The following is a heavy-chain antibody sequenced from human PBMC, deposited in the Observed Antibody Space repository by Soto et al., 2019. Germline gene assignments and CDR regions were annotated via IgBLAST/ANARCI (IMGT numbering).Heavy chain of an antibody. CDR3: ARRYCSSSSCYLDY. V-gene: IGHV5-51*01. CDR2: IYPGDSDT. Sequence: GESLKISCKGTGYSFTIYWIGWVRQMPGKGLEWMGIIYPGDSDTRYSPSFQGQVTISADKSISTAYLQWSSLKTSDTAVYFCARRYCSSSSCYLDYWGQGTLVTVSS. CDR1: GYSFTIYW. D-gene: IGHD2-2*01. J-gene: IGHJ4*02.